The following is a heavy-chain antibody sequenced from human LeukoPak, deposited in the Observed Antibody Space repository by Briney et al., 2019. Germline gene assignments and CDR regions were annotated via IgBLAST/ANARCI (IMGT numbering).Heavy chain of an antibody. V-gene: IGHV3-23*01. CDR2: VSGSGGYT. D-gene: IGHD3-22*01. CDR1: GFTFSSYA. CDR3: AKDQPNYYDSSGHYYRRDGDY. J-gene: IGHJ4*02. Sequence: PGGSLRLSCAASGFTFSSYAMSWVRQAPGKGLEWVSRVSGSGGYTYYAGSVKGRFTISRDNSKNTLYLQMNSLRAEETAIYYCAKDQPNYYDSSGHYYRRDGDYWGQGTLVTVSS.